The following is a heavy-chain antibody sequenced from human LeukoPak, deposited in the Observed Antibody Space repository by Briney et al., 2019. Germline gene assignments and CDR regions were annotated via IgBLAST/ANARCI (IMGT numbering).Heavy chain of an antibody. CDR2: ISGSGGST. D-gene: IGHD4-23*01. CDR1: GFTFSSYG. J-gene: IGHJ4*02. Sequence: GGSLRLSCAASGFTFSSYGMSWVRQAPGKGLEWVSAISGSGGSTYYADSVKGRFTISRDNSKNTLYLQMNSLRAEDTAVYYCAKSLDYGGNRARLDFWGQGTLVTVSS. V-gene: IGHV3-23*01. CDR3: AKSLDYGGNRARLDF.